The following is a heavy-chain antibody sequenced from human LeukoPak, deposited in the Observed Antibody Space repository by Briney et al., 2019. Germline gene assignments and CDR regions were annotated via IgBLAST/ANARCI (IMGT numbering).Heavy chain of an antibody. D-gene: IGHD3-22*01. Sequence: GVLRLSCAASGFIFSSYVMHWVRQAPGKGLEWVAVISYDGSNKYYADSVMGRFTISRDNSKNRLYLQMNSLRPEDTAVYYCARGKITMIVGYDAFDIWGQGTMVTVSS. CDR3: ARGKITMIVGYDAFDI. CDR1: GFIFSSYV. J-gene: IGHJ3*02. CDR2: ISYDGSNK. V-gene: IGHV3-30-3*01.